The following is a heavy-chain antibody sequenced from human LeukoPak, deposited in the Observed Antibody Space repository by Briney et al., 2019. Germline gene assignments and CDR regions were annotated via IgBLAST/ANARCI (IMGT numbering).Heavy chain of an antibody. J-gene: IGHJ4*02. CDR3: ARGRRYSSGWYVKYFDY. CDR2: IYYSGST. CDR1: GGSISSYY. D-gene: IGHD6-19*01. V-gene: IGHV4-59*12. Sequence: SETLSLTCTVSGGSISSYYWSWIRQPPGKGLEWIGYIYYSGSTNYNPSLKSRVTISVDTSKNQFSLKLSSVTAADTAVYYYARGRRYSSGWYVKYFDYWGQGTLVTVSS.